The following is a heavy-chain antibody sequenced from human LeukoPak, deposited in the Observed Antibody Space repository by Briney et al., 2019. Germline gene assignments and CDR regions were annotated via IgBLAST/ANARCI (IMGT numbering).Heavy chain of an antibody. CDR3: ARGDTTMDFDY. CDR1: GFTFRRYS. Sequence: PGGSLRLSCTASGFTFRRYSFNWVRQAPGKGLEWVSYISNSGSTIFYADSVKGRFTISRDNAKNSLYLQMNSLRAEDTAVYYCARGDTTMDFDYWGQGTLVTVSS. V-gene: IGHV3-48*04. CDR2: ISNSGSTI. D-gene: IGHD5-18*01. J-gene: IGHJ4*02.